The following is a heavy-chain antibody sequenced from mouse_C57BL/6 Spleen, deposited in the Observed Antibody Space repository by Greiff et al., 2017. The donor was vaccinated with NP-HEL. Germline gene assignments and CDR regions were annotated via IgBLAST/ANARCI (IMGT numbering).Heavy chain of an antibody. CDR2: IYPGSGST. D-gene: IGHD2-1*01. J-gene: IGHJ4*01. V-gene: IGHV1-55*01. Sequence: QVHVKQPGAELVKPGASVKMSCKASGYTFTSYWITWVKQRPGQGLEWIGDIYPGSGSTNYNEKFKSKATLTVDTSSSTAYMQLRSLTSEDSAVYYCARPYLLLYAMDYWGQGTSVTVSS. CDR1: GYTFTSYW. CDR3: ARPYLLLYAMDY.